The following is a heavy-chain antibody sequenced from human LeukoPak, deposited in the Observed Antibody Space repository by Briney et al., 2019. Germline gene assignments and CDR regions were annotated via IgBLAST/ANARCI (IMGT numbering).Heavy chain of an antibody. J-gene: IGHJ3*02. Sequence: SVKVSCKASGGTFSSYAISWVRQAPGQGLEWMGGIIPIFGTANYAQKFQGRVTITTDESTSTAYMELSSLRSDDTALYYCARGVGGGRVFAFDIWGQGTMVTVSS. V-gene: IGHV1-69*05. CDR1: GGTFSSYA. CDR3: ARGVGGGRVFAFDI. CDR2: IIPIFGTA. D-gene: IGHD4-23*01.